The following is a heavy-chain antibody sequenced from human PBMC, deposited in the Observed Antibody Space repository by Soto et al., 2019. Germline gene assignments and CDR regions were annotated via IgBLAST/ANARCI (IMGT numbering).Heavy chain of an antibody. Sequence: SVKVSCKASGGTFSSYAISWVRQAPGQGLEWMGGIIPIFGTANYAQKFQGRVAITADKSTSTAYMELSSLRSEDTAVYYCARGLGLYYDFWSGRGVWGQGTTVTVSS. CDR1: GGTFSSYA. CDR3: ARGLGLYYDFWSGRGV. J-gene: IGHJ6*02. D-gene: IGHD3-3*01. V-gene: IGHV1-69*06. CDR2: IIPIFGTA.